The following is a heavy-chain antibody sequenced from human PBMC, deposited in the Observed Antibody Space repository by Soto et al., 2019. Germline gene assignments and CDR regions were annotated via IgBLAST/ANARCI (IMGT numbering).Heavy chain of an antibody. CDR3: THSILVVPTTRNAFDL. D-gene: IGHD2-2*01. J-gene: IGHJ3*01. Sequence: QITLKESGPTLVKTTQTLTLTCTFSGVALSTNGVSVGWIRQPPGKALEWRALIYWDDDKRYSPSLKSRLIITKDTSKHHVVLVMTNMDTLDTATYYCTHSILVVPTTRNAFDLWGQGTMVTVSS. CDR1: GVALSTNGVS. V-gene: IGHV2-5*02. CDR2: IYWDDDK.